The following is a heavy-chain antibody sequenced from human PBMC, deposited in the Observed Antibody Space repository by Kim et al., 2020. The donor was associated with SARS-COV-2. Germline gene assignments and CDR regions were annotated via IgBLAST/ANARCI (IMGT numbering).Heavy chain of an antibody. CDR1: GDSVSSNSAA. CDR3: ARSHGPRVIIAAAEYYYYYGMDV. Sequence: SQTLSLTCAISGDSVSSNSAAWNWIRQSPSRGLEWLGRTYYRSKWYNDYAVSVKSRITINPDTSKNQFSLQLNSVTPEDTAVYYCARSHGPRVIIAAAEYYYYYGMDVWGQGTTVTVSS. V-gene: IGHV6-1*01. D-gene: IGHD6-13*01. CDR2: TYYRSKWYN. J-gene: IGHJ6*02.